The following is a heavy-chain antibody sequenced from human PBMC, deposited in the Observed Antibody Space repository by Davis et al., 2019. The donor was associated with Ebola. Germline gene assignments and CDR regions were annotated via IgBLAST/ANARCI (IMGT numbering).Heavy chain of an antibody. CDR1: GGSISSYY. Sequence: SETLSLTCTVSGGSISSYYWSWIRQPPGKGLEWIGYIYYSGSTNYNPSLKSRVTISVDTSKNQFSLKLSSVTAADTAVYYCATAAYDSSGSQVFDYWGQGTLVTVAS. D-gene: IGHD3-22*01. J-gene: IGHJ4*02. V-gene: IGHV4-59*08. CDR2: IYYSGST. CDR3: ATAAYDSSGSQVFDY.